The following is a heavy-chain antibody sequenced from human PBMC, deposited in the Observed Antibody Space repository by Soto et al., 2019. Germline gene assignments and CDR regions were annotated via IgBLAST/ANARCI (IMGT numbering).Heavy chain of an antibody. CDR1: GYSFAGYW. D-gene: IGHD3-22*01. J-gene: IGHJ4*02. Sequence: PGESLKISCKGSGYSFAGYWITWVRQKPGKGLEWMGRIDPSDSQTYYSPSFRGHVTISATKSITTVFLQWSSLGASDTAMYYCARRIYDSDTGPNFQYYFDSWGQGTPVTVSS. V-gene: IGHV5-10-1*01. CDR3: ARRIYDSDTGPNFQYYFDS. CDR2: IDPSDSQT.